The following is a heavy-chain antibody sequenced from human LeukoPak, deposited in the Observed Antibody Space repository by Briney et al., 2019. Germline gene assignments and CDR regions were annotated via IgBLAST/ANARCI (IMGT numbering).Heavy chain of an antibody. Sequence: PSETLSLTCTVSGGSISSSSYYWGWIRQPPGKGLEWIGYIYYSGSTYYNPSLKSRVTISVDTSKNQFSLKLSSVTAADTAVYYCARDLGQLRDAFDIWGQGTMATVSS. J-gene: IGHJ3*02. CDR1: GGSISSSSYY. D-gene: IGHD4-17*01. V-gene: IGHV4-31*03. CDR3: ARDLGQLRDAFDI. CDR2: IYYSGST.